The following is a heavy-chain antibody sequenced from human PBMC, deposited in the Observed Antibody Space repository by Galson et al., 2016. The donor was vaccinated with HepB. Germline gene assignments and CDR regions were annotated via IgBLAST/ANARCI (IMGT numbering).Heavy chain of an antibody. CDR1: GGSISGYY. J-gene: IGHJ5*02. D-gene: IGHD2/OR15-2a*01. CDR3: ARLHSHFLVEFDP. Sequence: LSLTCTVSGGSISGYYWSWIRQPPGQGLEWIGYIHYTGSTRYNPSLKGRVTISVDTSNNQFSLRLSSVTAADTAVYYCARLHSHFLVEFDPWAQGTLVTVSS. V-gene: IGHV4-59*01. CDR2: IHYTGST.